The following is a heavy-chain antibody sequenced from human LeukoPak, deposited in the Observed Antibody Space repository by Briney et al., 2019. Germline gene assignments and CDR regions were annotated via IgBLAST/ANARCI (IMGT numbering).Heavy chain of an antibody. J-gene: IGHJ5*02. CDR2: ISYDGSNK. CDR1: GFTFSSYG. Sequence: GGSLRLSCAASGFTFSSYGMHWVRQAPGKGLEWVAVISYDGSNKYYADSVKGRFTISRDNSKNTLYLQMNSLRAEDTAVYYCAKDPNYYDSSGYPQAWGQGTLVTVSS. D-gene: IGHD3-22*01. V-gene: IGHV3-30*18. CDR3: AKDPNYYDSSGYPQA.